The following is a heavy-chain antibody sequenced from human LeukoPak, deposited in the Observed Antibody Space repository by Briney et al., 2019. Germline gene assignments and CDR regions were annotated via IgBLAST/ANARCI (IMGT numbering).Heavy chain of an antibody. V-gene: IGHV1-69*04. Sequence: SVKVSCKASGGTFSSYGISWVRQAPGQGLEWMGRIIPILGIAKNAQKFQGRVTITADKSTSTAYMELSSLRSEDTAVYYCARDGEDGGFGEFPPYYFDYWGQGTLVTVSS. J-gene: IGHJ4*02. CDR1: GGTFSSYG. CDR3: ARDGEDGGFGEFPPYYFDY. D-gene: IGHD3-10*01. CDR2: IIPILGIA.